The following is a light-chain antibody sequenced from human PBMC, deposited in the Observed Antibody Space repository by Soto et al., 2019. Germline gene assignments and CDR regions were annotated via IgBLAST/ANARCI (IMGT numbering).Light chain of an antibody. CDR1: QSLLHSNGYNY. Sequence: DIVMTQSPLSLPVTPGEPASISCRSSQSLLHSNGYNYLDWYLQKPGQSPQLLIYLGSNRASGVPDRFSGSGSGTDFTLKISRVEAEDVGVYYCMQALQTRNTFGRGPSWRSN. CDR3: MQALQTRNT. V-gene: IGKV2-28*01. J-gene: IGKJ2*01. CDR2: LGS.